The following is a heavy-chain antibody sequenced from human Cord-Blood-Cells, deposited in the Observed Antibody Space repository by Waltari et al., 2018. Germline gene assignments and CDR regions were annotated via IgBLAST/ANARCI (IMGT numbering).Heavy chain of an antibody. Sequence: QVQLVQSGAEVKKPGASVKVSCKASGYTFTGYYMHWVRQAPGQGLEWMGWINPNSGGKNYAQKFQGWVTMTRDTSNSTAYMELSRLRSDDTAVYYCARDGGGNWYFDLWGRGTLVTVSS. J-gene: IGHJ2*01. V-gene: IGHV1-2*04. D-gene: IGHD3-16*01. CDR2: INPNSGGK. CDR1: GYTFTGYY. CDR3: ARDGGGNWYFDL.